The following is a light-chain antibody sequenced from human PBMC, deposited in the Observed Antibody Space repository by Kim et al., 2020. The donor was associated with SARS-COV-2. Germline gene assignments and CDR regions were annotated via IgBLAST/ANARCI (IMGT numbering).Light chain of an antibody. J-gene: IGLJ3*02. Sequence: PWQRVTIFCSGSSSNIGSNTVNWYQQLPGTAPKLLIYSNNQRPSGVPDRFSGSKSGTSASLAISGLQSEDEADYYCAAWDDSLNVVFGGGTQLTVL. CDR3: AAWDDSLNVV. V-gene: IGLV1-44*01. CDR2: SNN. CDR1: SSNIGSNT.